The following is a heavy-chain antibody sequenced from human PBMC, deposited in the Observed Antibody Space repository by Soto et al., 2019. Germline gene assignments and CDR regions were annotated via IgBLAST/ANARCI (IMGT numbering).Heavy chain of an antibody. D-gene: IGHD6-19*01. J-gene: IGHJ6*02. CDR3: ARDQVTGRIAVAGFYGMDV. CDR1: GFSLSSTGVG. CDR2: INWNDDK. Sequence: QITLKESGPTLVKVTQTVTLTCTFSGFSLSSTGVGVGWIRQSPGKALEGLALINWNDDKRYNPSLKSRLTITTDTAKNQVVITMTNMDPVDTAVYYCARDQVTGRIAVAGFYGMDVWGQGTTVTVSS. V-gene: IGHV2-5*01.